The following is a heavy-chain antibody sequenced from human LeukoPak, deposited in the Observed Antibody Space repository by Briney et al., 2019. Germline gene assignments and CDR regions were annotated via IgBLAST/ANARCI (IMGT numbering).Heavy chain of an antibody. CDR2: IHHSGNT. D-gene: IGHD4-17*01. CDR3: AREDPQTTVPEGMDV. Sequence: SETLSLTCSVSGYSISSGSYWGWIRQPPGKGLEWIGSIHHSGNTYYNPSLKSRITMSVDTSKNQFSLQLRSVTAADTAVYYCAREDPQTTVPEGMDVWGQGTTVTVSS. CDR1: GYSISSGSY. V-gene: IGHV4-38-2*02. J-gene: IGHJ6*02.